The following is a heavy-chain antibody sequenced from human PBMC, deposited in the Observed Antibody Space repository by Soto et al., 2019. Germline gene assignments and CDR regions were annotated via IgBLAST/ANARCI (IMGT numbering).Heavy chain of an antibody. J-gene: IGHJ4*02. Sequence: QXLALTLAISGDXVSSNSDAWNWIRRSPARGLEWLGRTYYRSKWYNDYEVSVKSRITINPDTSNNQFSLQLNSVTTQDTAAYYCARGPSAGVPAAIDHWGQGTLGTVSS. V-gene: IGHV6-1*01. CDR1: GDXVSSNSDA. CDR3: ARGPSAGVPAAIDH. D-gene: IGHD2-2*02. CDR2: TYYRSKWYN.